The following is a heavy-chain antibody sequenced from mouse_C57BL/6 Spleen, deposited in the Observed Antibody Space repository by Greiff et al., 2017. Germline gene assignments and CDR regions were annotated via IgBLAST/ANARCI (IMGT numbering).Heavy chain of an antibody. CDR3: ARHEPLLDYYAMDY. Sequence: VQLLQSGAELVKPEASVKLSCKASGYTFTEYTIHWVKQRSGQGLEWIGWFEPGSGSITYNEKFKDNATLTADKSSSQVYMELSRMTSEDSAVYFCARHEPLLDYYAMDYWGQGTSVTVSS. CDR2: FEPGSGSI. V-gene: IGHV1-62-2*01. J-gene: IGHJ4*01. CDR1: GYTFTEYT.